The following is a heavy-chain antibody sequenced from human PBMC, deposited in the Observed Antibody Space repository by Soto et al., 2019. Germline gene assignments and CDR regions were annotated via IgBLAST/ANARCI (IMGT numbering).Heavy chain of an antibody. J-gene: IGHJ3*02. CDR3: ARDKMERWRQLYFYAFDI. CDR2: IWYDGSDK. Sequence: QVQLVESGGGVVQPGKSLRLSCVASGFALSNYAMHWVRQAPGKGLEWVAVIWYDGSDKFFADSVKGRFTISRDNSKKTVYLQMNSLRDEDTAVYYWARDKMERWRQLYFYAFDIWGQGTLVTVS. V-gene: IGHV3-33*01. D-gene: IGHD2-8*01. CDR1: GFALSNYA.